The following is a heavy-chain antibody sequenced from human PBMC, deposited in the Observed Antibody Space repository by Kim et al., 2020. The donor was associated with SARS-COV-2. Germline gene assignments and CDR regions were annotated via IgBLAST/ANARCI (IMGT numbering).Heavy chain of an antibody. D-gene: IGHD2-21*01. J-gene: IGHJ5*02. CDR1: GYTFTSYG. V-gene: IGHV1-18*01. Sequence: ASVKVSCKASGYTFTSYGISWVRQAPGQGLEWMGWISAYNGNTNYAQKLQGRVTMTTDTSTSTAYMELRSLRSDDTAVYYCARDAGMCGGDCYGTKKNWFDPWGQGTLVTVSS. CDR2: ISAYNGNT. CDR3: ARDAGMCGGDCYGTKKNWFDP.